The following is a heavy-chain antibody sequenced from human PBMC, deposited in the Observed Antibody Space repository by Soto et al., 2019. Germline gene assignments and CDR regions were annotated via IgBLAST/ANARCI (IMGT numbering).Heavy chain of an antibody. Sequence: SDTLSLTCTVSGGSISSYYWSWIRQPPGKGLEWIGYIYYSGSTNYNPSLKSRVTISVDTSKNQFSLKLSSVTAADTAVYYCARDSGGGIYYDSSIPSYWGQGNLVTGSA. V-gene: IGHV4-59*01. CDR2: IYYSGST. D-gene: IGHD3-22*01. CDR1: GGSISSYY. CDR3: ARDSGGGIYYDSSIPSY. J-gene: IGHJ4*02.